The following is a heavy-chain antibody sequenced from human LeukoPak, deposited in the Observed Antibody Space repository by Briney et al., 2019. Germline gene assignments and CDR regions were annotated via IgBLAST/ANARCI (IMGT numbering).Heavy chain of an antibody. V-gene: IGHV1-69*13. D-gene: IGHD2-2*02. Sequence: ASVKVYCKASGGTFSSYAISWVRQAPGQGLEWMGGIIPIFGTANYAQKFQGRVTITPDESTSTAYMELSSLRSEDTAVYYCARVVRAAISPRTGFDPGGQGPLVSVSS. CDR1: GGTFSSYA. J-gene: IGHJ5*02. CDR2: IIPIFGTA. CDR3: ARVVRAAISPRTGFDP.